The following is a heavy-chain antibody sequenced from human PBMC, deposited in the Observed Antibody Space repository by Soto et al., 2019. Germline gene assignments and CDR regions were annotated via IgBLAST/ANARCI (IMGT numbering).Heavy chain of an antibody. V-gene: IGHV4-30-4*01. CDR3: AREPRGYYYDSSGYYYFHY. D-gene: IGHD3-22*01. CDR1: GGSISSGDYY. CDR2: IYYSGST. Sequence: SETLSLTCTVSGGSISSGDYYWSWIRQPPGKGLEWIGYIYYSGSTYYNPPLKSRVTISVDTSKNQFSLKLSSVTAADTAVYYCAREPRGYYYDSSGYYYFHYWGQGTLVTVSS. J-gene: IGHJ4*02.